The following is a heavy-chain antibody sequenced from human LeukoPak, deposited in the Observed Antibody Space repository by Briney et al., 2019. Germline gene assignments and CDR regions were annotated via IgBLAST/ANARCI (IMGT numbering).Heavy chain of an antibody. CDR1: GGSISSNY. Sequence: PSETLSLTCTVSGGSISSNYWSWIRQSPGEGLEWIGHIYYSGSTNYNPSLKSRVTISVDTSKNQFSLKLNSVTAADTAVYYCARHQASSGSPRFDYWGQGTLVTVSS. J-gene: IGHJ4*02. D-gene: IGHD3-10*01. CDR3: ARHQASSGSPRFDY. CDR2: IYYSGST. V-gene: IGHV4-59*08.